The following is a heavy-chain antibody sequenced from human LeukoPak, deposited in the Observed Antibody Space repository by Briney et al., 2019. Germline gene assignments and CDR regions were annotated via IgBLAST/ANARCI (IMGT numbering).Heavy chain of an antibody. CDR1: GFTFSSYS. V-gene: IGHV3-48*01. D-gene: IGHD5-24*01. CDR2: ISSSSSTI. Sequence: PGGSLRLSCAASGFTFSSYSMNWVRQAPGKGLEWVSYISSSSSTIYYADSVKGRFTISRDNSKNTLYLQMNSLRAEDTAVYYCAKVREDGYNYRDDAFDIWGQGTMVTVSS. CDR3: AKVREDGYNYRDDAFDI. J-gene: IGHJ3*02.